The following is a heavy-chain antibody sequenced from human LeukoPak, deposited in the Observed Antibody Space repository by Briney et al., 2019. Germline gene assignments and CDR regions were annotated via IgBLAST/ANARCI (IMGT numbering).Heavy chain of an antibody. V-gene: IGHV3-21*01. J-gene: IGHJ4*02. D-gene: IGHD4-11*01. CDR1: GFTFSSYS. CDR2: ISSSSSYI. CDR3: ARVATVIAFDY. Sequence: GGSLRLSCAASGFTFSSYSTNWVRQAPGKGLEWVSSISSSSSYIYYADSVKGRFTISRDNAKNSLYLQMNSLRAEDTAVYYCARVATVIAFDYWGQGTLVTVSS.